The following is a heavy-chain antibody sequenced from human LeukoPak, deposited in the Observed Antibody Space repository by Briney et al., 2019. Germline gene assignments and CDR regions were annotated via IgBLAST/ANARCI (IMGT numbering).Heavy chain of an antibody. D-gene: IGHD2-2*01. CDR3: ARAVGYCSSTSCFYYYYGMDV. V-gene: IGHV3-30*03. CDR2: ISYDGSNK. CDR1: GFTFSSYG. J-gene: IGHJ6*02. Sequence: SGGSLRLSCAASGFTFSSYGMHWVRQAPGKGLEWVAVISYDGSNKYYADSVKGRFTISRDNSKNTLYLQMNSLRAEDTAVYYCARAVGYCSSTSCFYYYYGMDVWGQGTTVTVSS.